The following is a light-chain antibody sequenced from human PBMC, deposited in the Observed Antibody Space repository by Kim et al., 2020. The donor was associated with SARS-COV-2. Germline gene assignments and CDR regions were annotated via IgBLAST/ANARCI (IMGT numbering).Light chain of an antibody. Sequence: QSVTISCTGTSSDVGGYNYVSWYQQHPGKAPKLMIYEVSTRPSGVPDRVSGSKSGNTASLAVSGLQAEDEADYYCSSYAGSNNRVVFGGGTQLTVL. CDR3: SSYAGSNNRVV. V-gene: IGLV2-8*01. J-gene: IGLJ2*01. CDR2: EVS. CDR1: SSDVGGYNY.